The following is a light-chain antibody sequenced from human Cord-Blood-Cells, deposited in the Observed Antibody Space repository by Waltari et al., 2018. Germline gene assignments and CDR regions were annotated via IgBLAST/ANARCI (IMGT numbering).Light chain of an antibody. CDR1: QSVSSN. Sequence: EIVMTQSPATLSVSPGERATLSCMASQSVSSNLAWYQQKPGQAPRLLIYVASTRATGSPARFSGSGSGTEFTLTISSLQSEDFAVYYCQQYNNWPLTFGGGTKVEIK. V-gene: IGKV3-15*01. CDR3: QQYNNWPLT. J-gene: IGKJ4*01. CDR2: VAS.